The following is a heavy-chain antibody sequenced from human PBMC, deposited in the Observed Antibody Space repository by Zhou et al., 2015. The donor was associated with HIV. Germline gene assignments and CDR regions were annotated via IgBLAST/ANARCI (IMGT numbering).Heavy chain of an antibody. J-gene: IGHJ5*02. CDR2: IIPIFGTA. CDR3: ARGRESGGSSWFGLRFDP. CDR1: GGTFSSYA. Sequence: QVQLVQSGAEVKKPGSSVKVSCKASGGTFSSYAISWVRQAPGQGLEWMGGIIPIFGTANYAQKFQGRVTITADESTSTAYMELSSLRSEDTAVYYCARGRESGGSSWFGLRFDPWGQGTLVTVSS. V-gene: IGHV1-69*01. D-gene: IGHD6-13*01.